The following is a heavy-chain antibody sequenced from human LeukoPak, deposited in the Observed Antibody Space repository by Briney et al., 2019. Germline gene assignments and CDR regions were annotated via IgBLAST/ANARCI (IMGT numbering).Heavy chain of an antibody. CDR3: ATLQMAPSPYYFDN. V-gene: IGHV4-39*01. CDR1: GGSISSSTYY. Sequence: SETLSLTCIVSGGSISSSTYYWGWIRQPPGKGLEWIGSDSYSGSTYYNPSLTSRVTISVDTSKNQFSLKLSSVTAADTAVYYCATLQMAPSPYYFDNWGQGTLVTVTP. J-gene: IGHJ4*02. CDR2: DSYSGST. D-gene: IGHD5-24*01.